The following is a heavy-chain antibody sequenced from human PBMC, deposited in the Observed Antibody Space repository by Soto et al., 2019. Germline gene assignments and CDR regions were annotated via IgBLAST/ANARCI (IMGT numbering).Heavy chain of an antibody. V-gene: IGHV3-73*02. D-gene: IGHD3-16*01. CDR3: TRPPFDNRFDP. Sequence: EVQLVESGGGLVQPGGSLTLSCAASGFTFSDSAMHWVRQASGRGLEWVGRIRTKPNNYATAYAASVKGRFTISRDDSKNPAYLQMNSLKTEDTAVYYCTRPPFDNRFDPWGQGTLVTVSS. CDR2: IRTKPNNYAT. CDR1: GFTFSDSA. J-gene: IGHJ5*02.